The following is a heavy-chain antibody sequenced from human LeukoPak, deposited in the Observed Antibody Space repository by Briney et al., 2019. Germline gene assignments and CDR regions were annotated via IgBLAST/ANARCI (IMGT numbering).Heavy chain of an antibody. J-gene: IGHJ4*02. CDR2: INHSGRT. Sequence: SETLSLTCAVYGGSFSGYYWSWIRQPPGKGLEWIGEINHSGRTNYNPPLKRRVTISVDTSKNQSSLNLSSVTVADTAVYYCARVDIRTAFFDYWGQGTLVTVSS. D-gene: IGHD5-12*01. CDR3: ARVDIRTAFFDY. CDR1: GGSFSGYY. V-gene: IGHV4-34*01.